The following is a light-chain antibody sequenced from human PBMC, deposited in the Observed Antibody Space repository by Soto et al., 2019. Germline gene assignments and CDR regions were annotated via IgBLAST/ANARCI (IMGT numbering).Light chain of an antibody. CDR2: GAS. CDR1: QTVRSNY. J-gene: IGKJ3*01. V-gene: IGKV3-20*01. Sequence: EIVLTQSPGTLSLSPGEGATLSCRASQTVRSNYLAWYQQQPGQAPRLLIYGASSRVTGIPDRFSASGSGTTFTLTISRLEPEDFAVYYFQHYGSSPFTFGPGTNVDIK. CDR3: QHYGSSPFT.